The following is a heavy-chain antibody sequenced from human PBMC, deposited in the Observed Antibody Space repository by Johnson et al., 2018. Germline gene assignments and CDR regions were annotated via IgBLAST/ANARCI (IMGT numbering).Heavy chain of an antibody. CDR2: IYYSGST. CDR3: ARGGYYYDSSGYYLGYFQH. Sequence: QVQLVESGPGLVKPSETLSLTCTVSGGSISSSRYYWGWIRQPPGKGLEWIGSIYYSGSTYYNPSLKSRVTISVDTSKNQFSLKLSSVPAADTAVYYCARGGYYYDSSGYYLGYFQHWGQGTLVTVSS. J-gene: IGHJ1*01. V-gene: IGHV4-39*01. CDR1: GGSISSSRYY. D-gene: IGHD3-22*01.